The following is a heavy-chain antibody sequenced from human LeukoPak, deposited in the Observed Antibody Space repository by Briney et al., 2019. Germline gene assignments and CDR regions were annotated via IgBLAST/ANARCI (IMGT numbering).Heavy chain of an antibody. CDR2: ISWNSGSI. Sequence: GGSLRLSCAASGFTFDDYAMHWVRQAPGEGLEWVSGISWNSGSIGYADSVKGRFTISRDNAKNSLYLQMNSLRAEDTALYYCAKGNDSSGYYYSFDYWGQGTLVTVSS. CDR3: AKGNDSSGYYYSFDY. J-gene: IGHJ4*02. CDR1: GFTFDDYA. D-gene: IGHD3-22*01. V-gene: IGHV3-9*01.